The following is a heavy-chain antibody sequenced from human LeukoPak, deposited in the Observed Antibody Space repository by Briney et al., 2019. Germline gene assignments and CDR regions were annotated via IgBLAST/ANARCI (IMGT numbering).Heavy chain of an antibody. D-gene: IGHD1-26*01. Sequence: GGSLRLSCAASGFSFEEYAMHWVRQAPGKGLEWVSGISWNGGSIDYVDSVKGRLTISRDNAKNSLYLQMNSLGPEDTALYYCAKGTGRYWTFFDSWGQGTHVIVSS. V-gene: IGHV3-9*01. CDR2: ISWNGGSI. CDR1: GFSFEEYA. CDR3: AKGTGRYWTFFDS. J-gene: IGHJ4*02.